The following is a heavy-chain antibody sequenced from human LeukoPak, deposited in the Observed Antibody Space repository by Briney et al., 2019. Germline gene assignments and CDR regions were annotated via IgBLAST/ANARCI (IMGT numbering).Heavy chain of an antibody. D-gene: IGHD5-12*01. Sequence: GGSLRLSCAASGFSFRSYGMHWVRHAPGKGLEWVSLISWDGGSTYYADSVKGRFTISRDNSKNSLYLQMNSLRTEDTALYYCAKAKDIVAPFDYWGQGTLVTVSS. J-gene: IGHJ4*02. CDR2: ISWDGGST. CDR1: GFSFRSYG. V-gene: IGHV3-43*01. CDR3: AKAKDIVAPFDY.